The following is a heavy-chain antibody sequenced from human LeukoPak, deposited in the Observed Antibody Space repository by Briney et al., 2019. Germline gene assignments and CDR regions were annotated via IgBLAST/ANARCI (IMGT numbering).Heavy chain of an antibody. Sequence: SETLSLTCAVSGVSISGGGYSWSWIRQPPGEDLEWIGYIYHSGSTSYNPSLQSRVTISIDRSKNQFSLKLSSVTAADAAVYYCARASGNSGGYFFDYWGQGTLVTVSS. D-gene: IGHD2-15*01. CDR2: IYHSGST. CDR1: GVSISGGGYS. J-gene: IGHJ4*02. V-gene: IGHV4-30-2*01. CDR3: ARASGNSGGYFFDY.